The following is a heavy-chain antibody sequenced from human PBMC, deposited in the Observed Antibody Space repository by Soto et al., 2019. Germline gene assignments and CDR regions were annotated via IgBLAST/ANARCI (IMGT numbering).Heavy chain of an antibody. D-gene: IGHD3-3*01. CDR3: ASWEYYDFWSGPGDYGMDV. Sequence: GSLXLSCAASGFTFSSYSMNWVRQAPGKGLEWVSYISSSSSTIYYADSVKGRFTISRDNAKNSLYLQMNSLRDEDTAVYYCASWEYYDFWSGPGDYGMDVWGQGTTVTVSS. CDR1: GFTFSSYS. J-gene: IGHJ6*02. CDR2: ISSSSSTI. V-gene: IGHV3-48*02.